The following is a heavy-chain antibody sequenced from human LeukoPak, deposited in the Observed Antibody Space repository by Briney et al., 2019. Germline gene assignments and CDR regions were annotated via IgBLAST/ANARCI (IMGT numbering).Heavy chain of an antibody. J-gene: IGHJ4*02. Sequence: PGGSLRLSCAASGFTSSSYVMHWVRQAPGKGLEWVSAISGSGGSTYYADSVKGRFTISRDNSKNTLYLQMNSLRAEDTAVYYCAKASAMIVVVSKHFDYWGQGTLVTVSS. CDR3: AKASAMIVVVSKHFDY. CDR1: GFTSSSYV. CDR2: ISGSGGST. D-gene: IGHD3-22*01. V-gene: IGHV3-23*01.